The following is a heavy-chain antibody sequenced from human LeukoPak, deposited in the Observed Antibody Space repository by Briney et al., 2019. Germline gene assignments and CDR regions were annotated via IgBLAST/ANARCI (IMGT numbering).Heavy chain of an antibody. D-gene: IGHD2-15*01. Sequence: GGSLRLSCAASGFTFSHSAMSWVRQAPGKGLEWVSNISGGDVSTYYADSVKGRFTISRDNSKNTLYLQMNSLRAEDAAVYYCAKAPVTTCSGAYCYPFDYWGQGTLVTVSS. CDR3: AKAPVTTCSGAYCYPFDY. V-gene: IGHV3-23*01. J-gene: IGHJ4*02. CDR1: GFTFSHSA. CDR2: ISGGDVST.